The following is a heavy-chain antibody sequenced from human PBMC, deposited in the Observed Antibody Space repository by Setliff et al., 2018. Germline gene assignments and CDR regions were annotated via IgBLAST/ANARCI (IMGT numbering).Heavy chain of an antibody. Sequence: PSETLSLTCTVSGGSIGRGSRYWSWIRQPAGKGLEWIGRIFPSGSTNYNPSLKSRVTISVDTSKNQFSLKLSSVTAADTAVYYCASLRAPPGDYSDYVDSWGQGTLVTVSS. V-gene: IGHV4-61*02. CDR2: IFPSGST. CDR1: GGSIGRGSRY. D-gene: IGHD4-4*01. J-gene: IGHJ4*02. CDR3: ASLRAPPGDYSDYVDS.